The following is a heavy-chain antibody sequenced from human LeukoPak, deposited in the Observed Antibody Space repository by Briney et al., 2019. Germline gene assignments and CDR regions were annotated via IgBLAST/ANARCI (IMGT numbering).Heavy chain of an antibody. CDR1: GFTFSSYW. CDR2: INHNGNVN. J-gene: IGHJ4*02. CDR3: ARVRRGYSYGLIDY. V-gene: IGHV3-7*03. D-gene: IGHD5-18*01. Sequence: PGGSLRLSCAASGFTFSSYWMNWARQAPGKGLEWVASINHNGNVNYYVDSVKGRFTISRDNAKNSLYLQMNSLRAEDTAVYYCARVRRGYSYGLIDYWGQGTLVTVSS.